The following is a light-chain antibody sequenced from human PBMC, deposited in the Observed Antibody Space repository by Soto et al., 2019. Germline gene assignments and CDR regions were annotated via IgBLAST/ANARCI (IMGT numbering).Light chain of an antibody. CDR3: QQSYSTPLT. CDR2: QTS. J-gene: IGKJ5*01. CDR1: QSIYSH. Sequence: DIQMTQSPDSLSASVGDRVTISCRASQSIYSHLAWYHQKPGKAPRLLIYQTSTLQGGVPSRFSGSCSGKYSPPTITSLQPEDLATYSCQQSYSTPLTLGRGTRVEI. V-gene: IGKV1-39*01.